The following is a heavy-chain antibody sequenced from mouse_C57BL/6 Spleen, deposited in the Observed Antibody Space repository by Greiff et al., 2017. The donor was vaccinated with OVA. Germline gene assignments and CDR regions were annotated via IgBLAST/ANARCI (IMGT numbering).Heavy chain of an antibody. V-gene: IGHV1-52*01. Sequence: QVQLQEPGAELVRPGSSVKLSCKASGYTFTSYWMHWVKQRPIQGLEWIGNIDPSDSETHYNQKFKDKATLTVDKSSNTAYMQLSSLTSEDSAVYYCARLYGYNAMDYWGQGTSVTVSS. CDR2: IDPSDSET. CDR1: GYTFTSYW. CDR3: ARLYGYNAMDY. D-gene: IGHD1-1*02. J-gene: IGHJ4*01.